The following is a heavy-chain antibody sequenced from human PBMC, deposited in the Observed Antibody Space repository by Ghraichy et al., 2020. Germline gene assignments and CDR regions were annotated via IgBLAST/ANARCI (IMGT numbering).Heavy chain of an antibody. J-gene: IGHJ3*02. CDR2: ISSSSSYI. D-gene: IGHD6-13*01. Sequence: LSLTCAASGFTFSSYSMNWVRQAPGKGLEWVSSISSSSSYIYYADSVKGRFTICRDNAKNSLYLQMNSLRAEDTAVYYCARTEGSSSRGGAFDIWGQGTMVTVSS. CDR1: GFTFSSYS. V-gene: IGHV3-21*01. CDR3: ARTEGSSSRGGAFDI.